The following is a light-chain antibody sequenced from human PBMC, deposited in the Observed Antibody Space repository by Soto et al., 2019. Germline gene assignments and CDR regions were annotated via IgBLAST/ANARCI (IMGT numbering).Light chain of an antibody. CDR3: QQYGSSRT. J-gene: IGKJ1*01. CDR2: GAS. V-gene: IGKV3-20*01. CDR1: ETVNSNY. Sequence: DIVFTQSPGTLSLSPDERATLSCRASETVNSNYLAWYQQKRGQAPRLLIYGASRRATGIPDRFSGSGSGTDFTLTITRLEPEDFAVYYCQQYGSSRTFGQGTKVDIK.